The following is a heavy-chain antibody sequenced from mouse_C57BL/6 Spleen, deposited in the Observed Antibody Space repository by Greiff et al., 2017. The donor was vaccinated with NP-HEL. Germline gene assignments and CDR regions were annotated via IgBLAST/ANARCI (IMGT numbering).Heavy chain of an antibody. CDR3: AREANWEDCYFEV. J-gene: IGHJ1*03. D-gene: IGHD4-1*01. CDR2: LDPNSGGT. Sequence: QVQLQQPGAELVKPGASVKLSCKASGYTFTSYWMHWVKQRPGRGLEWIGRLDPNSGGTKYNEKFKSKATLTVDKPSSTAYMQLSSLTAGDTAGYYGAREANWEDCYFEVWGTGTTVTVSS. CDR1: GYTFTSYW. V-gene: IGHV1-72*01.